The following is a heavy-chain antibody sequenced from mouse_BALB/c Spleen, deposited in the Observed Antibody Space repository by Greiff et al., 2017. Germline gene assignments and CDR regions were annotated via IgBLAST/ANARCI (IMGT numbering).Heavy chain of an antibody. CDR2: ISSGGST. CDR1: GFTFSSYA. V-gene: IGHV5-6-5*01. D-gene: IGHD1-1*01. J-gene: IGHJ4*01. Sequence: EVMLVESGGGLVKPGGSLKLSCAASGFTFSSYAMSWVRQTPEKRLEWVASISSGGSTYYPDSVKGRFTISRDNARNILYLQMSSLRSEDTAMYYCAREYYGSSPWLDYWGQGTSVTVSS. CDR3: AREYYGSSPWLDY.